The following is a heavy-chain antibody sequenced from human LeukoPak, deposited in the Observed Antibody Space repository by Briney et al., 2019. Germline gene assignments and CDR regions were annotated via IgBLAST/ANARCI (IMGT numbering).Heavy chain of an antibody. V-gene: IGHV4-59*01. CDR1: GGSISSDY. D-gene: IGHD3-16*01. CDR3: ARGMYELQLGAWFDP. Sequence: PSETLSLTCTVSGGSISSDYWSWIRQPPGKGLEYIGFMFASGTSNYNPSFKSRATMSVDTSKSQFSMNLSSVTAADTAVYYCARGMYELQLGAWFDPWGQGTLVTVSS. CDR2: MFASGTS. J-gene: IGHJ5*02.